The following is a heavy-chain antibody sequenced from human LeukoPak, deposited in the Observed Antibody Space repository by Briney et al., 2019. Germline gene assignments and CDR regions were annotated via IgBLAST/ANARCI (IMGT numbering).Heavy chain of an antibody. J-gene: IGHJ4*02. CDR1: GFTFSSYA. Sequence: GGSLRLSCAASGFTFSSYAMSWVRQAPGKGLEWVSATSGSGGSIYYGDSVKGRFTISRDNSKNTLYLQMNSLRVEDTAVYYCAKGGYGDRSWGLHYWGQGTLVTVSS. D-gene: IGHD4-17*01. CDR3: AKGGYGDRSWGLHY. V-gene: IGHV3-23*01. CDR2: TSGSGGSI.